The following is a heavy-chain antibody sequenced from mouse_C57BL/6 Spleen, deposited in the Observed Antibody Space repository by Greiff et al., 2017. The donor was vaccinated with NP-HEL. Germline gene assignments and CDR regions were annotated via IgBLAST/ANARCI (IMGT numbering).Heavy chain of an antibody. J-gene: IGHJ3*01. D-gene: IGHD1-1*01. CDR3: ARSDYYGSSPGWFAY. CDR2: IDPSDSYT. V-gene: IGHV1-59*01. Sequence: QVQLQQPGAELVRPGTSVKLSCKASGYTFTSYWMHWVKQRPGQGLEWIGVIDPSDSYTNYHQKFKGKATLTVDTSSSTAYMQLSSLTSEDSAVYYCARSDYYGSSPGWFAYWGQGTLVTVSA. CDR1: GYTFTSYW.